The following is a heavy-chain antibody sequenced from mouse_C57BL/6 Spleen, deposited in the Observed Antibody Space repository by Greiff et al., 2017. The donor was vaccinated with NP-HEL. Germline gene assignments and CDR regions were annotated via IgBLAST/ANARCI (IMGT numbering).Heavy chain of an antibody. CDR2: INPNNGGT. J-gene: IGHJ4*01. CDR1: GYTFTDYN. D-gene: IGHD1-1*01. CDR3: ARGFYHYCAMDY. V-gene: IGHV1-18*01. Sequence: EVQLQQSGPELVKPGASVKIPCKASGYTFTDYNMDWVKQSHGKSLEWIGDINPNNGGTNYNQKFKGKATLTVDKSSSTAYMELRSLTSEDTAVYYCARGFYHYCAMDYWGQGTSVTVSS.